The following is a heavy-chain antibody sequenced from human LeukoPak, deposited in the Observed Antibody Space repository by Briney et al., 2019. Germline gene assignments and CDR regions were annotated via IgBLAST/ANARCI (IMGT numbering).Heavy chain of an antibody. CDR1: GFSFSSYN. D-gene: IGHD6-13*01. J-gene: IGHJ3*02. Sequence: GGSLRLSCAASGFSFSSYNMNWVRQTPGKGLEWVSSITSSSTYTFYADSVKGRFTISRDNARNSLYLQMNSLRAEDTAVYYCARVSSSWYTGAFDIWGQGTMVTVSS. V-gene: IGHV3-21*01. CDR2: ITSSSTYT. CDR3: ARVSSSWYTGAFDI.